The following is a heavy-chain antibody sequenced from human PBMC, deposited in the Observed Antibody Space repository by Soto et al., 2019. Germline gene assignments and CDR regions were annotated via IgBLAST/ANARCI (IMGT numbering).Heavy chain of an antibody. V-gene: IGHV4-4*02. J-gene: IGHJ6*02. CDR2: IYHIGST. Sequence: PSETLSLTCAVSGGSVSSTNWWSWVRQSPGKGLEWIGDIYHIGSTNYNPSLRGRVTISVDKSNNQFSLTLKYVTAADTAVYYCAKGDILTGYYYYYGMDVWGQGTTVTVSS. D-gene: IGHD3-9*01. CDR1: GGSVSSTNW. CDR3: AKGDILTGYYYYYGMDV.